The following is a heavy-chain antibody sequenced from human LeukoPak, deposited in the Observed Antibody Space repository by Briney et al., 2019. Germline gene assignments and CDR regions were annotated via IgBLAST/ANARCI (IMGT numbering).Heavy chain of an antibody. J-gene: IGHJ4*02. Sequence: GESLKISCKGSGYSFTNYWIGWVRQMPGKGLEWMGIIYAGDSDTRYSPSFQGQVTISADKSISTAYLQWSSLKASDTAIYYCARRGNYYGDSGYYYDYWGQGTLVTVSS. CDR2: IYAGDSDT. CDR3: ARRGNYYGDSGYYYDY. D-gene: IGHD3-22*01. CDR1: GYSFTNYW. V-gene: IGHV5-51*01.